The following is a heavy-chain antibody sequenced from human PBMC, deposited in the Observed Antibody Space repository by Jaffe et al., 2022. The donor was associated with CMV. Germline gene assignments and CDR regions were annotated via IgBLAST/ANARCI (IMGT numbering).Heavy chain of an antibody. CDR3: ARDLPYCSGGSCYDPTQYVGMDV. J-gene: IGHJ6*02. CDR2: ISSSSSYI. V-gene: IGHV3-21*01. D-gene: IGHD2-15*01. Sequence: EVQLVESGGGLVKPGGSLRLSCAASGFTFSSYSMNWVRQAPGKGLEWVSSISSSSSYIYYADSVKGRFTISRDNAKNSLYLQMNSLRAEDTAVYYCARDLPYCSGGSCYDPTQYVGMDVWGQGTTVTVSS. CDR1: GFTFSSYS.